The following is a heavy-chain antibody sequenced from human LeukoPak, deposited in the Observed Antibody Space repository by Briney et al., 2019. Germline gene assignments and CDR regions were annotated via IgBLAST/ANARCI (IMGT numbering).Heavy chain of an antibody. CDR3: ARDSCYDQHFDY. D-gene: IGHD5-12*01. Sequence: SETLSLTCTVSGGSISSYYRSWIRQPPGKGLEWIGYIYYSGSTNYNPSLKSRVTISVDTSKNQFSLKLSSVTAADTAVYYCARDSCYDQHFDYWGQGTLVTVSS. CDR1: GGSISSYY. CDR2: IYYSGST. V-gene: IGHV4-59*01. J-gene: IGHJ4*02.